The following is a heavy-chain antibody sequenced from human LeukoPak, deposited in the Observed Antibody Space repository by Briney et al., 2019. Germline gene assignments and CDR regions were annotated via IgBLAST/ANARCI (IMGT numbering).Heavy chain of an antibody. CDR2: IRGGGET. J-gene: IGHJ4*02. CDR1: GHNFDDAW. V-gene: IGHV3-23*01. CDR3: AKANWVSNADAVW. Sequence: PGGSLRLSCAVSGHNFDDAWMSWVRRAPARGLEWVSSIRGGGETSYADSVKGRFTLSKDDSRNTVYLQLNNLRVEDTAVYYCAKANWVSNADAVWWGQGTLVTVSS. D-gene: IGHD1-1*01.